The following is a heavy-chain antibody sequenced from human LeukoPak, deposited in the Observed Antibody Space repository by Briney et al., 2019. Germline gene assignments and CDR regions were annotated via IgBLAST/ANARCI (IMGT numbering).Heavy chain of an antibody. V-gene: IGHV3-9*03. D-gene: IGHD3-22*01. Sequence: PGGSLRLSCAASGFTFYDYAMYWVRQAPGKGLEWVSGISWNSGSIGYADSVKGRFTISRDNATNSLYLQMNSLRGEDMALYYFAKSHDSRGYPFDYWGQGTLVTVSS. J-gene: IGHJ4*02. CDR2: ISWNSGSI. CDR3: AKSHDSRGYPFDY. CDR1: GFTFYDYA.